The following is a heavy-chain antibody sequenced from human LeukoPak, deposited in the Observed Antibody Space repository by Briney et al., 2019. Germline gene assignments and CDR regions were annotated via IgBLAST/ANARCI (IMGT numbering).Heavy chain of an antibody. CDR3: SRGYSGLLIYALDV. V-gene: IGHV3-72*01. CDR1: GFSFSDHY. Sequence: GGSLRLSCAGSGFSFSDHYIDWVRQAPGKGPEWIGRTRNKVNSHTTEYAASVKGRFSISRDDSKNSLFLQMNSLRPEDTAVYYCSRGYSGLLIYALDVWSQGTRVTVSS. J-gene: IGHJ3*01. D-gene: IGHD1-26*01. CDR2: TRNKVNSHTT.